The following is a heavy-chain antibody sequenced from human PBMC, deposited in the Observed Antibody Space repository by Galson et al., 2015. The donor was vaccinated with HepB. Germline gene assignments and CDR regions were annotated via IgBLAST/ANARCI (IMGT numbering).Heavy chain of an antibody. CDR2: IIPIFGTA. CDR3: ARVGVLHHSSGWLPIDY. J-gene: IGHJ4*02. D-gene: IGHD6-19*01. V-gene: IGHV1-69*13. CDR1: GGTFSSYA. Sequence: SVKVSCKASGGTFSSYAISWVRQAPGQGLEWMGGIIPIFGTANYAQKFQGRVTITADESTSTAYMELSSLRSEDTAVYYCARVGVLHHSSGWLPIDYWGQGTLVTVSS.